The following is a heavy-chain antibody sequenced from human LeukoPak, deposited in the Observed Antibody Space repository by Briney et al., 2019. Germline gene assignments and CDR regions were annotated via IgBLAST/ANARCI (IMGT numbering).Heavy chain of an antibody. D-gene: IGHD5-12*01. J-gene: IGHJ6*03. CDR3: AKDGKWHYMDV. CDR2: ISGSGGST. CDR1: GFTFSSYG. V-gene: IGHV3-23*01. Sequence: GGSLRLSCAASGFTFSSYGMSWARQAPGKGLEWVSAISGSGGSTYYADSVKGRFTISRDNSKNTLYLQMNSPRAEDTAVYYCAKDGKWHYMDVWGKGTTVTISS.